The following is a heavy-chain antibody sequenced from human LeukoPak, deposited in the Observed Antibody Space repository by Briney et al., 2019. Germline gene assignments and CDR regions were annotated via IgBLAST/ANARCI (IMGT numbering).Heavy chain of an antibody. CDR3: AKDLMRDRWFGES. Sequence: AGGSLRLSCAASGFTFSYYGMYWVRQAPGKGLEWVAFVRYDGNDKYYADSVKGRFTISRDNFKNTLYLQMSSLTPEDTAVYYCAKDLMRDRWFGESWGQGTLVTVSS. V-gene: IGHV3-30*02. J-gene: IGHJ5*02. CDR1: GFTFSYYG. CDR2: VRYDGNDK. D-gene: IGHD3-10*01.